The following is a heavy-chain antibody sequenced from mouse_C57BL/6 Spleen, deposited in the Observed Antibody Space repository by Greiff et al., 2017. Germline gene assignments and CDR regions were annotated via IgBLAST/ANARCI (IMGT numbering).Heavy chain of an antibody. CDR2: INPYNGGT. J-gene: IGHJ1*03. V-gene: IGHV1-19*01. CDR1: GYTFTDYY. Sequence: VQLKQSGPVLVKPGASVKMSCKASGYTFTDYYMNWVKQSHGKSLEWIGVINPYNGGTSYNQKFKGKATLTVDKSSSTAYMELNSLTSEDSAVYYCARGGGNIGYFDVWGTGTTVTVSS. CDR3: ARGGGNIGYFDV.